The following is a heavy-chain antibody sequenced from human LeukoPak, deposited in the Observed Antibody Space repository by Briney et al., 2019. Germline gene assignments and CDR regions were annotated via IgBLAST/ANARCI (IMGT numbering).Heavy chain of an antibody. V-gene: IGHV1-69*05. CDR2: IIPIFGTA. CDR3: ARDQARYYYDSSGYFDY. CDR1: GGTFSSYA. J-gene: IGHJ4*02. D-gene: IGHD3-22*01. Sequence: GSSVKVSRKASGGTFSSYAISWVRQAPGQGLEWMGRIIPIFGTANYAQKFQGRVTITTDESTSTAYMELSSLRSEDTAVYYCARDQARYYYDSSGYFDYWGQGTLVTVSS.